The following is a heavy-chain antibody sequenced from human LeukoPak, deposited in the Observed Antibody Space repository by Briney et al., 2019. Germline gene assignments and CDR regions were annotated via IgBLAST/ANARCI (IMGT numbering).Heavy chain of an antibody. CDR1: GGTFSSYA. CDR2: IIPIFGTA. V-gene: IGHV1-69*01. J-gene: IGHJ6*04. D-gene: IGHD2-2*01. CDR3: ARVEDIVVVPAALLNYYYGMDV. Sequence: SVKVSCKASGGTFSSYAVSWVRQAPGQGLEWMGGIIPIFGTANYAQKFQGRVTITADESTSTAYMELSSLRSEDTAVYYCARVEDIVVVPAALLNYYYGMDVWGKGTTVTVSS.